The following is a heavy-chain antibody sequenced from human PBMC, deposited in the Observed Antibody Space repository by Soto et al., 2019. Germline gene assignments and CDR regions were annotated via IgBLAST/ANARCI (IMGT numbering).Heavy chain of an antibody. CDR2: IYYSGST. CDR3: ARRSRGYSYGDFDY. J-gene: IGHJ4*02. V-gene: IGHV4-59*08. CDR1: GGSISSYY. D-gene: IGHD5-18*01. Sequence: SETLSLTCTVSGGSISSYYWSWIRQPPGKRLEWIGYIYYSGSTNYNPSLKSRVTISVDTSKNQFSLKLSSVTAADTSVYYCARRSRGYSYGDFDYWGQGTLVTVSS.